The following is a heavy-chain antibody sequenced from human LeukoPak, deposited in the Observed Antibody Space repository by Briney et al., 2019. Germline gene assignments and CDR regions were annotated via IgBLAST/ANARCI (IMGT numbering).Heavy chain of an antibody. V-gene: IGHV4-39*01. CDR1: GVSIRSSVPITSSMLY. CDR2: ISYSGGT. Sequence: SETLSLTCTVSGVSIRSSVPITSSMLYWAWVRQPSGKGLEWIGDISYSGGTYYNPSLRSRVTISEDTSKNQFSLKLSSVTAADTAIYYCVRHAHNPTFDFWGQGTLVTVSS. J-gene: IGHJ4*02. D-gene: IGHD1-14*01. CDR3: VRHAHNPTFDF.